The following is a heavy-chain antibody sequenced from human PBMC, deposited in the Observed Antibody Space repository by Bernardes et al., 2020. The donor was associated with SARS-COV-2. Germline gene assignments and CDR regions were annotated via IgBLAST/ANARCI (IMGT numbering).Heavy chain of an antibody. D-gene: IGHD2-21*02. J-gene: IGHJ4*02. CDR3: ARDDSVVTPDY. Sequence: VSVKVSCKASGSTLTNFVVSWVRQAPGQGLEWMGWVAPSNGDTNYAQKLQGRVTMTADTSTNTAYMELKNLRSEDTAVYFCARDDSVVTPDYWGQGTLVTVSS. CDR1: GSTLTNFV. V-gene: IGHV1-18*01. CDR2: VAPSNGDT.